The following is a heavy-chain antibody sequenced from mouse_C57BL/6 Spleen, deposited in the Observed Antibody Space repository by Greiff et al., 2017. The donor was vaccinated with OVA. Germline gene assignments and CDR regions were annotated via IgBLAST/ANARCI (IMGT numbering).Heavy chain of an antibody. J-gene: IGHJ1*03. V-gene: IGHV1-64*01. Sequence: QVHVKQPGAELVKPGASVKLSCKASGYTFTSYWMHWVKQRPGQGLEWIGMIHPNSGSTNYNEKFKSKATLTVDKSSSTAYMQLSSLTSEDSAVYYCAREGLTGTSGYWYFDVWGTGTTVTVSS. CDR3: AREGLTGTSGYWYFDV. D-gene: IGHD4-1*01. CDR2: IHPNSGST. CDR1: GYTFTSYW.